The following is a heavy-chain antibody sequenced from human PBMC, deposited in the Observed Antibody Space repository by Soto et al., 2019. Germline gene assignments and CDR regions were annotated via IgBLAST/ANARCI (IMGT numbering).Heavy chain of an antibody. Sequence: AEPLSLTCAVYGGSFSGYYWSWIRQPPGQGLEWIGEINHSGSTNYNPSLKSRVTISVDTSKNQVSLKLSSVTAADTAVYYCARGYRPRTRIVVVIRPIVDYWGQGNLVTVAS. CDR3: ARGYRPRTRIVVVIRPIVDY. V-gene: IGHV4-34*01. D-gene: IGHD3-22*01. J-gene: IGHJ4*02. CDR1: GGSFSGYY. CDR2: INHSGST.